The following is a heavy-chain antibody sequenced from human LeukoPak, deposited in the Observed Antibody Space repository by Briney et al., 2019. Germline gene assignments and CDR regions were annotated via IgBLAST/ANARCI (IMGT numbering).Heavy chain of an antibody. J-gene: IGHJ6*03. CDR2: INQDGSEK. V-gene: IGHV3-7*01. CDR1: GFTFSSYW. CDR3: ARVDHLGYCSGGSCYYYYYYMDV. D-gene: IGHD2-15*01. Sequence: GGSLRLSCAASGFTFSSYWMSWVRQAPGKGLEWVANINQDGSEKYYVDSVKGRFTISRDNAKNSLYLQMNSLRAEDTAVYYCARVDHLGYCSGGSCYYYYYYMDVWGKGTTVTVSS.